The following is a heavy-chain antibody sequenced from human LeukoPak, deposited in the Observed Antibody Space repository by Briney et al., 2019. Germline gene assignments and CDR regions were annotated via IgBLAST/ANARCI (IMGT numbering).Heavy chain of an antibody. V-gene: IGHV4-34*04. CDR2: INYSGRT. J-gene: IGHJ4*02. CDR3: AKSGGYGLIDY. Sequence: SETLSLTCAVFDGSFSDYYWSWVRQPPGKGLEWIGEINYSGRTNHYPSLTSRATLSIDTSKNQFSLRLSSVTAADTAMYYCAKSGGYGLIDYWGQGTLVTVSS. CDR1: DGSFSDYY. D-gene: IGHD1-26*01.